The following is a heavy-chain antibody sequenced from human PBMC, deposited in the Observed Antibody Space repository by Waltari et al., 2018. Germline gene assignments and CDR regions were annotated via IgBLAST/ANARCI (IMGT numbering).Heavy chain of an antibody. V-gene: IGHV4-39*01. Sequence: QLQLQESGPGLVKPSETLSLTCTVSGGSISRSSYYWGWIRQPPGKGLEWIGSIYYSGSTYYNPSLKSRVTISVDTSKNQFSLKLSSVTAADTAVYYCARQNLVVPTGAYFDYWGQGTLVTVSS. D-gene: IGHD3-22*01. CDR3: ARQNLVVPTGAYFDY. CDR2: IYYSGST. CDR1: GGSISRSSYY. J-gene: IGHJ4*02.